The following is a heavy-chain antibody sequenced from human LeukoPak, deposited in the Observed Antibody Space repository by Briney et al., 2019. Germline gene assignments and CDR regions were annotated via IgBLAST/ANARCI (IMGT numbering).Heavy chain of an antibody. J-gene: IGHJ4*02. Sequence: GGSLRLSCAASGFTFSSYSMNWVRQAPGKGLEWVSYISSSSSTIYYADSVKGRFTISRDNAKNSLYLQMNSLRAEDTAVYYCARDYYDSSGYRWPYFDYWGQGTLVTVSS. CDR2: ISSSSSTI. CDR1: GFTFSSYS. CDR3: ARDYYDSSGYRWPYFDY. V-gene: IGHV3-48*01. D-gene: IGHD3-22*01.